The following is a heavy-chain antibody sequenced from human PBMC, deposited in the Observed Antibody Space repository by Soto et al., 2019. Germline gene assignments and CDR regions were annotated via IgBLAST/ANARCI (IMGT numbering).Heavy chain of an antibody. V-gene: IGHV3-30-3*01. CDR1: GFTFSSYA. CDR2: ISYDGSNK. D-gene: IGHD6-6*01. CDR3: ARGSRPYSSSLSGYYYYGMDV. Sequence: SLRLSCAASGFTFSSYAMHWVRQAPGKGLEWVAVISYDGSNKYYADSVKGRFTISRDNSKNTLYLQMNSLRAEDTAVYYCARGSRPYSSSLSGYYYYGMDVWGQGTTVTVSS. J-gene: IGHJ6*02.